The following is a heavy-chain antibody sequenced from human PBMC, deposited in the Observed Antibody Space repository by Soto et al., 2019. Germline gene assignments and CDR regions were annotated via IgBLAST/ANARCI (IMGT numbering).Heavy chain of an antibody. CDR3: ARYSSGWPTAGMDV. CDR2: TYYRSKLYN. D-gene: IGHD6-19*01. J-gene: IGHJ6*02. Sequence: WVRQAPGQGLEWLGRTYYRSKLYNDYAVSVKSRITINPDTFKNQFSLQLNSVTPEDTAVYYCARYSSGWPTAGMDVWGQGTTVTVSS. V-gene: IGHV6-1*01.